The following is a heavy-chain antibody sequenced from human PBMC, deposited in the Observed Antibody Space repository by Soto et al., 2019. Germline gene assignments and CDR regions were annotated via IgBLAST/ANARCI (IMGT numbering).Heavy chain of an antibody. CDR2: ISGSGFKK. Sequence: GTLGLSCAASGFIFENFGMSWVRQAPGKGLEWISSISGSGFKKYYADSVKGRFTISRDNSKSTVYLELNNLSAEDTAVYYCARDQEVLYDRRHYPFDYWGQGTLVTVSS. CDR1: GFIFENFG. CDR3: ARDQEVLYDRRHYPFDY. J-gene: IGHJ4*02. V-gene: IGHV3-23*01. D-gene: IGHD3-22*01.